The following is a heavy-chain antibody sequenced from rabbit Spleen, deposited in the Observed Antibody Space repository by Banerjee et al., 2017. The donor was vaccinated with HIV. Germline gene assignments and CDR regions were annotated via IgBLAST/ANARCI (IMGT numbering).Heavy chain of an antibody. CDR3: ATNADSGAWGIYNL. CDR1: GFTFSSSYY. J-gene: IGHJ4*01. CDR2: IYGGSGASN. D-gene: IGHD4-1*01. Sequence: QSWEESGGDLVKPEGSLTLTTTASGFTFSSSYYMGWVRQVPGKGLKWIECIYGGSGASNAYASWAKGRFTISKASSPKVTLQMTSLTAADTATYFCATNADSGAWGIYNLWGPGTLVTDS. V-gene: IGHV1S40*01.